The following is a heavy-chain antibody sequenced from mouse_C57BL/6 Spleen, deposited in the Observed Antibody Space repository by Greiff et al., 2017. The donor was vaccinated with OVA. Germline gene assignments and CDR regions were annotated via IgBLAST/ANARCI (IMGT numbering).Heavy chain of an antibody. D-gene: IGHD3-3*01. CDR1: GYTFTDYE. Sequence: QVQLEQSGAELVRPGASVTLSCKASGYTFTDYEMHWVKQTHVHGLEWLGAIDPETGGTAYNQKFKGKAKLTADKSASTAYMELRSLTSEDSAVFYCTRGDGTWVAYWGQGTLVTVSA. V-gene: IGHV1-15*01. J-gene: IGHJ3*01. CDR2: IDPETGGT. CDR3: TRGDGTWVAY.